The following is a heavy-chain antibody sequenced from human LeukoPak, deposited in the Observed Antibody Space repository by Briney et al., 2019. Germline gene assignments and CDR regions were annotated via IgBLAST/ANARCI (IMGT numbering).Heavy chain of an antibody. Sequence: PSETLSLTCAVSGGSISSGGYSWSWIRQPPGKGLEWIGYVYHSGSTYYNPSLKSRVTISVDRSKNQFSLKLSSVIAADTAVYYCARATLIPSNCSSTSCSDQYYYYGMDVWGQGTTVTVSS. J-gene: IGHJ6*02. CDR1: GGSISSGGYS. V-gene: IGHV4-30-2*01. D-gene: IGHD2-2*01. CDR3: ARATLIPSNCSSTSCSDQYYYYGMDV. CDR2: VYHSGST.